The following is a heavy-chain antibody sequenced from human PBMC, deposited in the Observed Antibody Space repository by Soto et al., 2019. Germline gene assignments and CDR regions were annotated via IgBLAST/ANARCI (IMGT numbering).Heavy chain of an antibody. D-gene: IGHD2-2*01. Sequence: QVQLQQWGAGLLKPSETLSLTCAVYGGSFSGYYWSWIRQPPGKGLEWIGEINHSGSTNYNPSLKSRVTISVDTSKNQFSLKLSSVTAADTAVYYCARFRVGLGYCSSTSCYHYYYYGMDVWGHGTTVTVSS. J-gene: IGHJ6*02. CDR1: GGSFSGYY. CDR3: ARFRVGLGYCSSTSCYHYYYYGMDV. CDR2: INHSGST. V-gene: IGHV4-34*01.